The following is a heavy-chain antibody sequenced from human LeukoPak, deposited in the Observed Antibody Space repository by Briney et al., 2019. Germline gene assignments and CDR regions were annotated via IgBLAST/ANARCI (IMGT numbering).Heavy chain of an antibody. V-gene: IGHV3-30*03. CDR1: EFTFSTYG. D-gene: IGHD2-15*01. CDR3: ARDRRYCSGGSCYFDYFFDY. CDR2: ISYDGSIN. Sequence: GGSLRLSCAASEFTFSTYGMHWVRQAPGKGLEWVAVISYDGSINFYTASVKGRFTISRDNSKNTLYLQMNSLRIDDTALYFCARDRRYCSGGSCYFDYFFDYWGQGTLVTVSS. J-gene: IGHJ4*02.